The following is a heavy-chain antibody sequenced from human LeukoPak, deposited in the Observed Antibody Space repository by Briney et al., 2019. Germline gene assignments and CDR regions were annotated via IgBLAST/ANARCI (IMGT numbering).Heavy chain of an antibody. CDR2: ITNSGGST. V-gene: IGHV3-23*01. J-gene: IGHJ4*02. D-gene: IGHD7-27*01. CDR3: AKGTGGFDY. Sequence: GGSLRLSCAASGFTFSSYAMSWVRQAPGKGLEWVSGITNSGGSTYYADSVKGRFTISRDNSKNTLYLQMNSLRAEDTAVFYCAKGTGGFDYWGQGTLVTVSS. CDR1: GFTFSSYA.